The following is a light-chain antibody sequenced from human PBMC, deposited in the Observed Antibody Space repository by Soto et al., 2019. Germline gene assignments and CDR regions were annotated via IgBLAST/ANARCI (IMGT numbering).Light chain of an antibody. CDR3: CSYAGSSGLYV. V-gene: IGLV2-23*02. CDR2: EVS. J-gene: IGLJ1*01. Sequence: PTPPAPLSGAPGQSLTNSRPRTRGDVGSYNLVSWYQQHPGKAPKLMIYEVSKRPSGVSNRFSGSKSGNTASLTISGLQAEDEADYYCCSYAGSSGLYVFGTGTKVTVL. CDR1: RGDVGSYNL.